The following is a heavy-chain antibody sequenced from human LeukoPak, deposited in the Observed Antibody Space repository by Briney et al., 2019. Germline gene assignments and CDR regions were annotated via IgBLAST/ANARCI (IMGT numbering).Heavy chain of an antibody. D-gene: IGHD5-12*01. V-gene: IGHV3-21*01. J-gene: IGHJ4*02. CDR2: ISMTSSYI. CDR1: GFTFHSHS. CDR3: ARVAGYSGYEPGYFED. Sequence: PGGSLRLSCAASGFTFHSHSMNWVGQAPGKGLEWVSSISMTSSYIYYADSVKGRFTISRDNAKNSLYLHMNSLRAEDTAVYYCARVAGYSGYEPGYFEDWGQGTLVTVSS.